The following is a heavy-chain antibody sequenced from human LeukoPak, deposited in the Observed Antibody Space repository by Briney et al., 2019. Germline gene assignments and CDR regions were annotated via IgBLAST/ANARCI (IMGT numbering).Heavy chain of an antibody. CDR1: GFTFSSYS. J-gene: IGHJ4*02. CDR3: AKDYGDYVGWIYYFDY. D-gene: IGHD4-17*01. V-gene: IGHV3-21*01. Sequence: GGSLRLSCAASGFTFSSYSMNWVRQAPGKGLGWVSSISSSSSYIYYADSVKGRFTISRDNAKNSLYLQMNSLRAEDTAVYYCAKDYGDYVGWIYYFDYWGQGTLVTVSS. CDR2: ISSSSSYI.